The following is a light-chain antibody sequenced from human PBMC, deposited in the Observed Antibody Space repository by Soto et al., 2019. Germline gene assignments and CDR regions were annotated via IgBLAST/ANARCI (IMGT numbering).Light chain of an antibody. CDR2: DAS. CDR1: QSVSSY. V-gene: IGKV3-11*01. Sequence: EIVLTQSPATLSLSPGERATLSCRASQSVSSYLAWYQQKPGQAPRLLIYDASNRATGIPARFSGSGSETDFTITISSLEPEDFAVYYCQQRSNWPPRFTFGPGTKVDIK. J-gene: IGKJ3*01. CDR3: QQRSNWPPRFT.